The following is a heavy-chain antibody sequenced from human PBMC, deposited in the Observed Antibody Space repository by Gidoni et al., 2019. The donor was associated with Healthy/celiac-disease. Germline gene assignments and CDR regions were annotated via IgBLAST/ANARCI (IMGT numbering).Heavy chain of an antibody. Sequence: QVQLVESGGGLVKPGGSLRLSCAASGFTFSDYYMSWLRQAPGKGLEWVSYISSSSSYTNYADSVKGRFTISRDNAKNSLYLQMNSLRAEDTAVYYCATLWSGYYRGREFDPWGQGTLVTVSS. CDR3: ATLWSGYYRGREFDP. CDR1: GFTFSDYY. CDR2: ISSSSSYT. V-gene: IGHV3-11*06. J-gene: IGHJ5*02. D-gene: IGHD3-3*01.